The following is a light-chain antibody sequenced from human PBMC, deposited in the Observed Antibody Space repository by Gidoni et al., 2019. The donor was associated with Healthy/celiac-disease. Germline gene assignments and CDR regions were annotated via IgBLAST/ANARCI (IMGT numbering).Light chain of an antibody. J-gene: IGKJ2*01. CDR2: TAS. V-gene: IGKV1-5*03. Sequence: DIQMTQSPSTLSASVGDRVTITCRASQSISSWLSWYQQKPGKAPKLLTYTASSLESGVPSRFSGSGSGTEFTLTISSLQPDDFATYYCQQYNSYSPDTFGQGTKLEIK. CDR3: QQYNSYSPDT. CDR1: QSISSW.